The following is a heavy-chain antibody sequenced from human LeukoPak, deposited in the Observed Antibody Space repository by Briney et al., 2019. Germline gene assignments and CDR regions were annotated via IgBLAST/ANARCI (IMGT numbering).Heavy chain of an antibody. CDR2: INPNSGGT. Sequence: ASVKVSCKTSGYTFSSYTITWVRQAPGQGLEWMGWINPNSGGTNYAQKFQGRVTMTRNTSINTAYMELSRLRSDDTAVYYCARGLRGSPAFDYWGQGTLVTVSS. CDR3: ARGLRGSPAFDY. D-gene: IGHD2-2*01. J-gene: IGHJ4*02. CDR1: GYTFSSYT. V-gene: IGHV1-2*02.